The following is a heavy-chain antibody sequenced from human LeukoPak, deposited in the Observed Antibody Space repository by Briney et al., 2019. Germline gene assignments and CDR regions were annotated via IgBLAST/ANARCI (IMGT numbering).Heavy chain of an antibody. CDR3: AREGYSSSYYFDY. CDR2: IWYDGSNK. CDR1: GFTFSSYG. D-gene: IGHD6-13*01. J-gene: IGHJ4*02. Sequence: GGSLRLSCAASGFTFSSYGMHWVRQAPGKGLEWVAVIWYDGSNKYYADSVKGRFTISRDNSKNTLDLQMNSLRAEDTAVYYCAREGYSSSYYFDYWGQGTLVTVSS. V-gene: IGHV3-33*01.